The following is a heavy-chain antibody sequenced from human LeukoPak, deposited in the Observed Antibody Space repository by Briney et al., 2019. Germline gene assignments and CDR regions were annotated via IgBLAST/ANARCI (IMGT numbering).Heavy chain of an antibody. D-gene: IGHD3-10*01. CDR3: ARGSGSYTFDY. CDR1: GYTFTSYA. V-gene: IGHV1-3*01. J-gene: IGHJ4*02. Sequence: GASVKVSCKASGYTFTSYAMHWVHQAPGQRLEWMGWINAGNGNTKYSQKFQGRVTITRDTSASTAYMELSSLRSEDTAVYYCARGSGSYTFDYWGQGTLVTVSS. CDR2: INAGNGNT.